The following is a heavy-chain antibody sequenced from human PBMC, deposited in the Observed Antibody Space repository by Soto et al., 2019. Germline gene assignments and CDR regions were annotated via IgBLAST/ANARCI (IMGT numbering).Heavy chain of an antibody. J-gene: IGHJ4*02. Sequence: SAPTTVNPTQTLTLTCTFSVFSLSTSCVGVGWIRQPPGKALDWLALIYWNDDKRYSTSLKSRLTITKDTSKNQVVLTMTNLDPVDTAPYYCPHGAWLLHTGFGYWGQVTLVIFSS. V-gene: IGHV2-5*01. CDR1: VFSLSTSCVG. CDR2: IYWNDDK. D-gene: IGHD3-22*01. CDR3: PHGAWLLHTGFGY.